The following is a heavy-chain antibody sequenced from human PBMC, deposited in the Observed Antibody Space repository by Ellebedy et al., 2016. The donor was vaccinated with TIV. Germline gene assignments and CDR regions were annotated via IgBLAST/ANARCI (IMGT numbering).Heavy chain of an antibody. J-gene: IGHJ4*02. CDR1: GFTFSNSW. CDR2: FSPDVSNT. Sequence: GESLKISCAASGFTFSNSWMHWVLQAPGKGLAWVSCFSPDVSNTIYADSVKGRFTISRDNAKNTLYLQMNSLRAEDTAVYYCTGPIGGTTLEYWGQGTLVTVSS. D-gene: IGHD3-16*01. V-gene: IGHV3-74*01. CDR3: TGPIGGTTLEY.